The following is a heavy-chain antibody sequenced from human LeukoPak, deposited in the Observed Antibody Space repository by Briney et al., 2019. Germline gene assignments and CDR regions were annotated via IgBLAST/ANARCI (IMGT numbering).Heavy chain of an antibody. J-gene: IGHJ4*02. CDR1: GFTFSSSA. CDR2: ISNNGGYT. V-gene: IGHV3-23*01. Sequence: GGSLRLTCAASGFTFSSSAMSWVRQAPGKGLEWVSAISNNGGYTYYTDSVQGRFTISRDNSKSTLCLQMNSLRAEDTAVYYCAKQLGYCSDGSCYFPYWGQGTLVTVSS. CDR3: AKQLGYCSDGSCYFPY. D-gene: IGHD2-15*01.